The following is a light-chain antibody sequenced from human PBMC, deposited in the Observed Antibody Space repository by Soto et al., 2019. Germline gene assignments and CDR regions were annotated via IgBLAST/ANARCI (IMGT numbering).Light chain of an antibody. CDR1: QSISSDH. V-gene: IGKV3-20*01. Sequence: EIVLTRSPGTLSLSPGARATLSCRASQSISSDHLAWYQHKPGQAPRLLIYDASSRATGIPDRFSGSGSGTDFTLTISRLEPEDSAVYYCQQYGSSPPITFGQGTRLEIK. J-gene: IGKJ5*01. CDR3: QQYGSSPPIT. CDR2: DAS.